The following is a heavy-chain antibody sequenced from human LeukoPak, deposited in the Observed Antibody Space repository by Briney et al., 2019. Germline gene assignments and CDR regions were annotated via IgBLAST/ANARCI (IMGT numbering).Heavy chain of an antibody. V-gene: IGHV1-18*01. CDR1: GYTFTSYG. Sequence: ASVKVSCKASGYTFTSYGISWVRQAPGQGLEWMGWISAYNGNTNYAQKLQGRVTMTTDTSTSTAYMELRSLRSDDTAVYYCARDLGEFGWVYGMDVWGQGTTVTVSS. D-gene: IGHD3-10*01. CDR3: ARDLGEFGWVYGMDV. J-gene: IGHJ6*02. CDR2: ISAYNGNT.